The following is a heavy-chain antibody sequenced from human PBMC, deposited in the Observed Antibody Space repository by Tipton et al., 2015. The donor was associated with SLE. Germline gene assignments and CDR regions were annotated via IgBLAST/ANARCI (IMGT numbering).Heavy chain of an antibody. J-gene: IGHJ6*02. Sequence: TLSLTCAVYGGSFSGYYWSWIRQPPGKGLEWIGEINHSGSTNYNPSLKSRVTISVDTSKNQFSRKLSSVTAADTAVYYCARDGGYSSSFYYYYFGMDGWGQGTTLTVSS. CDR3: ARDGGYSSSFYYYYFGMDG. D-gene: IGHD6-6*01. CDR2: INHSGST. V-gene: IGHV4-34*01. CDR1: GGSFSGYY.